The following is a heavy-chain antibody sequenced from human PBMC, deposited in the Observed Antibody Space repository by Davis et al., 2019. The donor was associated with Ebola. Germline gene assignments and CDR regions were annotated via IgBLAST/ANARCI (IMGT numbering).Heavy chain of an antibody. D-gene: IGHD3-10*01. CDR1: GGSISSYY. CDR3: ARTYYYGSGSYIKYYYYYGMDV. Sequence: SETLSLTCTVSGGSISSYYWSWIRQPPGKGLEWIGYIYYSGSTNYNPSLKSRVTISVDTSKNQFSLKLSSVTAADTAVYYCARTYYYGSGSYIKYYYYYGMDVWGQGTTVTVSS. CDR2: IYYSGST. J-gene: IGHJ6*02. V-gene: IGHV4-59*12.